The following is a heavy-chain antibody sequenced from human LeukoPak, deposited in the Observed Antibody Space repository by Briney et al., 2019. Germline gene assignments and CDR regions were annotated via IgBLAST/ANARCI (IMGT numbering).Heavy chain of an antibody. CDR1: GGSISSGGYY. CDR2: IYYSGST. Sequence: SETLSLTCTVSGGSISSGGYYWSWIRQHPGKGLEWIGYIYYSGSTYYNPSLKSRVTISVDTSKNQFSLRLSSMTAADTAVYYCARGAGTGTLLYYFDYWGQGTLVTVSS. D-gene: IGHD1-1*01. V-gene: IGHV4-31*03. CDR3: ARGAGTGTLLYYFDY. J-gene: IGHJ4*02.